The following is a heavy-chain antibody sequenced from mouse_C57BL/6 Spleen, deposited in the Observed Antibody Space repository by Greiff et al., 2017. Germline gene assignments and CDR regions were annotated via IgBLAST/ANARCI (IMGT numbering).Heavy chain of an antibody. CDR1: GYTFTSYW. CDR2: LYPSDSET. Sequence: QVKLQQPGAELVRPGSSVKLSCKASGYTFTSYWMDWVKQRPGQGLEWIGNLYPSDSETHYNQKFKDKATLTVDKSSSTAYMQLSSLTSEDSAVYYCAREGTGLAYWGQGTLVTVSA. J-gene: IGHJ3*01. V-gene: IGHV1-61*01. CDR3: AREGTGLAY. D-gene: IGHD3-3*01.